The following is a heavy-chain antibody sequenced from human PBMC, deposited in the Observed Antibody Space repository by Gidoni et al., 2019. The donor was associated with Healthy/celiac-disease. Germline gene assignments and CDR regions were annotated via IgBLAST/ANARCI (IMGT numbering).Heavy chain of an antibody. CDR3: TTDRSGVTVFDY. CDR2: IKSKTDGGTT. D-gene: IGHD3-3*01. J-gene: IGHJ4*02. V-gene: IGHV3-15*01. CDR1: GLPFSNAW. Sequence: EVQLVESGGGLVQPGGSLRLSCAASGLPFSNAWMSWVRQPPWRGPEGVGRIKSKTDGGTTDYAAPVKGRFTISRDDSKNTLYLKMNSLKTEDTAVYYCTTDRSGVTVFDYWGQGTLVTVSS.